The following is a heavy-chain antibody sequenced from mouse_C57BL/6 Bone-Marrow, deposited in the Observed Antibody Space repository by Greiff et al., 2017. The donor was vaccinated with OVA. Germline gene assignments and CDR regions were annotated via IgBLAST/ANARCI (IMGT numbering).Heavy chain of an antibody. CDR3: AREGWLHRGFAY. J-gene: IGHJ3*01. CDR1: GYTFTSYG. V-gene: IGHV1-81*01. CDR2: IYPRSGNT. D-gene: IGHD2-3*01. Sequence: VQLQQSGAELARPGASVKLSCKASGYTFTSYGISWVKQRTGQGLEWIGEIYPRSGNTYYNEKLQGKATLTANKSSSTGYMELRSLTSEDAAVYFCAREGWLHRGFAYWGQGTLVTVSA.